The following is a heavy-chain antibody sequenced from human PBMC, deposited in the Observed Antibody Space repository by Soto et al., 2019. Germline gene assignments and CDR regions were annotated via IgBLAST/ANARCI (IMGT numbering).Heavy chain of an antibody. D-gene: IGHD1-26*01. CDR1: GFTFSSYG. CDR3: VAPPVGATNYYYYGMDV. V-gene: IGHV3-30*03. Sequence: GGSLRLSCAASGFTFSSYGMHWVRQAPGKGLEWVAVISYDGSNKYYADSVKGRFTISRDNSKNTLYLQMNSLRAEDTAVYYCVAPPVGATNYYYYGMDVWGQGTTVTVSS. CDR2: ISYDGSNK. J-gene: IGHJ6*02.